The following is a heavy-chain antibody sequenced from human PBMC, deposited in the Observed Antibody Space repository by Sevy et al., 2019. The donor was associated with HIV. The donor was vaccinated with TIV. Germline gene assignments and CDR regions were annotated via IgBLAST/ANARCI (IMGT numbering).Heavy chain of an antibody. CDR2: ISAYNGNT. V-gene: IGHV1-18*01. CDR3: AITNGYSSSWYKEGFDY. D-gene: IGHD6-13*01. CDR1: GYTFTSYG. J-gene: IGHJ4*02. Sequence: ASVKVSCKASGYTFTSYGISWVRQAPGQGLEWMGWISAYNGNTNYAQKLQGRVTMTTDTSTSTAYMELRSLRSDDTAVYYCAITNGYSSSWYKEGFDYWGQGTLVTVSS.